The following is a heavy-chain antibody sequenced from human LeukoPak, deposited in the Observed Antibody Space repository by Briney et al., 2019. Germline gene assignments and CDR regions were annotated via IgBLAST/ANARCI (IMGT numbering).Heavy chain of an antibody. CDR2: IIPILGIA. Sequence: SVKASCKASGGTFSSYAISWVRQAPGQGLEWMGWIIPILGIANYAQKFQGRVTITADKSTSTAYMELSSLRSEDTAVYYCARVVDDSRSDYFDYWGQGTLVTVSS. D-gene: IGHD3-22*01. CDR1: GGTFSSYA. V-gene: IGHV1-69*10. J-gene: IGHJ4*02. CDR3: ARVVDDSRSDYFDY.